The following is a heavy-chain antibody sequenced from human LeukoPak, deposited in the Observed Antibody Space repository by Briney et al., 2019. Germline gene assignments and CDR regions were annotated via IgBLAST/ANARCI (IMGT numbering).Heavy chain of an antibody. Sequence: SETLSLTCTVSGGSISNYYWSWIRQPPGKGLEWIGYIYYSGSTNYSPSLRSRVTIDVDTSKNQFSLKLTSVTAADTAVYYCARHWSLRAYGLDVWGQGTTVTVSS. CDR1: GGSISNYY. V-gene: IGHV4-59*08. J-gene: IGHJ6*02. CDR3: ARHWSLRAYGLDV. CDR2: IYYSGST. D-gene: IGHD3-3*01.